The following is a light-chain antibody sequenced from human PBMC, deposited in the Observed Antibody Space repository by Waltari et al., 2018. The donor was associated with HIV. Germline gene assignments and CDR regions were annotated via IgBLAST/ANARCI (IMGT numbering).Light chain of an antibody. CDR3: QQSYTTPCT. CDR1: QSISSH. J-gene: IGKJ2*02. Sequence: DIRMTQSPSSLSASVGDRVTITCRESQSISSHLNWYQQQPGQTPKLLIYAASSLQSGVPLRFSGSGSGTDFTLTITSLQPEDVATYYCQQSYTTPCTFGQGTKLDIQ. CDR2: AAS. V-gene: IGKV1-39*01.